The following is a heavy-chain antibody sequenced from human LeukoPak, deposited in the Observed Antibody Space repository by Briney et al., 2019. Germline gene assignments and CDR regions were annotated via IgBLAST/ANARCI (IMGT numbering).Heavy chain of an antibody. V-gene: IGHV1-24*01. CDR2: FDPEDGET. D-gene: IGHD2-15*01. Sequence: WASVKVSCKVSGYTLTELSMHWVRQAPGKGLEWMGGFDPEDGETVYAQKFQGRVTMTEDTSTDTAYMELSSLRSEDTAVYYCATGGYCSGGSCYTPASPADRWFDPWGQGTLVTVSS. CDR3: ATGGYCSGGSCYTPASPADRWFDP. CDR1: GYTLTELS. J-gene: IGHJ5*02.